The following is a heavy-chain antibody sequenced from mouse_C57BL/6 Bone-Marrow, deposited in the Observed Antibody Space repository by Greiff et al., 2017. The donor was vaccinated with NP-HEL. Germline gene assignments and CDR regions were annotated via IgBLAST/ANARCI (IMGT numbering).Heavy chain of an antibody. CDR2: ISSGSSTI. CDR1: GFTFSDYG. Sequence: DVKLVESGGGLVKPGGSLKLSCAASGFTFSDYGMHWVRQAPEQGLEWVAYISSGSSTIYYADTVKGRFTISRDNAKNTLFLQMTSLRSEETAVYYCANCGNFWFAYWGQGTLVTVSA. D-gene: IGHD2-1*01. V-gene: IGHV5-17*01. J-gene: IGHJ3*01. CDR3: ANCGNFWFAY.